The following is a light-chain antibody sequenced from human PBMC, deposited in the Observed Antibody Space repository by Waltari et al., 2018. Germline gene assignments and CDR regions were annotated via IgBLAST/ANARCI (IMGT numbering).Light chain of an antibody. CDR2: GVS. CDR3: SSFTSSATWV. Sequence: QSALTQPASLSGSPRQSITISCTGTNSDTGGYNSVSWYQHHSGKAPKLMIFGVSDRPSGVSNRFSGSKSGNTASLTISELQADDEADYYCSSFTSSATWVFGGGTKLTVL. V-gene: IGLV2-14*03. CDR1: NSDTGGYNS. J-gene: IGLJ3*02.